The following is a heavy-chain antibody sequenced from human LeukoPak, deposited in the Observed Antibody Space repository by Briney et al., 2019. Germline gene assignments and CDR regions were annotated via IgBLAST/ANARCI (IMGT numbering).Heavy chain of an antibody. J-gene: IGHJ4*02. CDR2: IYYSGST. CDR1: GVSISSSNYY. CDR3: ARHLFGSGYYPDY. D-gene: IGHD3-22*01. Sequence: PSETLSLTCTVSGVSISSSNYYWGWIRQPPGTGLEWIGTIYYSGSTYYNPSLKSRVTISVDTSKNQFSLKLTSVTATDTAVYYCARHLFGSGYYPDYWGQGTLVTVSS. V-gene: IGHV4-39*01.